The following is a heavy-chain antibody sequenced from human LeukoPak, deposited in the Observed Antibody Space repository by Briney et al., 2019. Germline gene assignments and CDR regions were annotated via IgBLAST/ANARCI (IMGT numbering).Heavy chain of an antibody. J-gene: IGHJ6*03. CDR2: IHNDETFG. V-gene: IGHV3-30*02. D-gene: IGHD3-16*01. CDR1: GFTFSRFG. Sequence: GESLKISCAASGFTFSRFGMQWVRQAPGKGLEWVAVIHNDETFGQYADSVKGRFTISKDNSQNTLYLEMNSLRDDDTAVYYCAKEGESVRGYLDVWGKGTTVTVSS. CDR3: AKEGESVRGYLDV.